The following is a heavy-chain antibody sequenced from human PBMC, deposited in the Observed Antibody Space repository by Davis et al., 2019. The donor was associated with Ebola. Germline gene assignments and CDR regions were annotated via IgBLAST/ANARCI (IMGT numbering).Heavy chain of an antibody. CDR1: GFTFSGSA. Sequence: PGGSLRLSCTASGFTFSGSAMHWVRQAPGKGLEWVTVISNDGSEKYYANSVRGRFTISRDNSKDTLYLQMTSPRSDDTAVYFCARQIRAPGTPENGFDMWGQGTMVTVSS. CDR2: ISNDGSEK. V-gene: IGHV3-30-3*01. D-gene: IGHD6-13*01. J-gene: IGHJ3*02. CDR3: ARQIRAPGTPENGFDM.